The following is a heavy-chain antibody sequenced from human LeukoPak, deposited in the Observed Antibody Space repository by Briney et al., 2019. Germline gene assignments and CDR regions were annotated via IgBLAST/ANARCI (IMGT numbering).Heavy chain of an antibody. J-gene: IGHJ4*02. Sequence: SETLSLTCAVYGGPFTTYYWSWIRQPPGKGLEWIGDIYHTGSTTYSPSLKSRVTISIDTSKNQFSLRLSSVTAADTSVYYCQTTVTTGGLDYWGQGTLVTVSS. D-gene: IGHD4-17*01. CDR2: IYHTGST. V-gene: IGHV4-34*01. CDR3: QTTVTTGGLDY. CDR1: GGPFTTYY.